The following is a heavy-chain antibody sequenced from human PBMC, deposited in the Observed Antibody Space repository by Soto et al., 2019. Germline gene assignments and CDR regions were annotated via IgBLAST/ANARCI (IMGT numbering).Heavy chain of an antibody. Sequence: QITLKESGPALVKPTQTLTLTCTISGFSLSTGGVGVGWIRQPPGKALEWLALIYWDDDKRYSPSLRSRLTITKHTSKNQVDLTMTNIDPVDTATYYCAHSRCGGDCLQSYSSHYYYGMDVWGQGTTVTVSS. CDR1: GFSLSTGGVG. J-gene: IGHJ6*02. CDR3: AHSRCGGDCLQSYSSHYYYGMDV. D-gene: IGHD2-21*02. CDR2: IYWDDDK. V-gene: IGHV2-5*02.